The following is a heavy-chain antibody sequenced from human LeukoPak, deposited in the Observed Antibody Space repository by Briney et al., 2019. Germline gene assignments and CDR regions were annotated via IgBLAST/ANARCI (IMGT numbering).Heavy chain of an antibody. Sequence: KPSETLSLTCTVSGYSISSGYYWSWIRQPPGKGLEWIGSIYYSGSTYYNPSLKSRVTISVDTSKNQFSLKLSSVTAADTAVYYCARGLGVPAAIYYFDYWGQGTLVTVSS. J-gene: IGHJ4*02. CDR3: ARGLGVPAAIYYFDY. CDR2: IYYSGST. V-gene: IGHV4-38-2*02. CDR1: GYSISSGYY. D-gene: IGHD2-2*01.